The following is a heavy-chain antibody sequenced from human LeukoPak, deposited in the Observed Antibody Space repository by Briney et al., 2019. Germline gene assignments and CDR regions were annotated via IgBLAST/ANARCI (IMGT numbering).Heavy chain of an antibody. CDR2: INPDGSNT. Sequence: GGSLRLSCAASGFTFSNYWTHWVRQDPGKGLVWVSYINPDGSNTNYADSVKGRFTISRDNAKNALYLQMNSLRAEDTAVYYCAKELQYGSAGYWGQGTLVTVSS. CDR1: GFTFSNYW. D-gene: IGHD4-11*01. CDR3: AKELQYGSAGY. V-gene: IGHV3-74*01. J-gene: IGHJ4*02.